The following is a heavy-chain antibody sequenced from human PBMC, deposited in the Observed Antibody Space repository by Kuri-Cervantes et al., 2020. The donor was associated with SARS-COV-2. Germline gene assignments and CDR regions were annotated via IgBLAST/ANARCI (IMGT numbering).Heavy chain of an antibody. D-gene: IGHD2-2*01. CDR3: ARVVPAADEGLYYYYMDV. CDR1: GGSISEGTTYY. CDR2: IYTSGST. J-gene: IGHJ6*03. Sequence: SETLSLTCTVSGGSISEGTTYYWAWIRQPPGKGLEWVGRIYTSGSTNYNPSLKSRVTMSVDTSKSQFSPKLSSVTAADTAVYYCARVVPAADEGLYYYYMDVWGKGTTVTVSS. V-gene: IGHV4-39*07.